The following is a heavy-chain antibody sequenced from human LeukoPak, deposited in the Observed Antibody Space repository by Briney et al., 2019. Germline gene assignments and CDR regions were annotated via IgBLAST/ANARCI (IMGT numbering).Heavy chain of an antibody. J-gene: IGHJ1*01. Sequence: ASVKVSCKASGYTFTGYYMHWVRQAPGQGLEWMGGIIPIFGTANYAQKFQGRVTITADESTSTAYMELSSLRSEDTAVYYCARANLAITVTTYFQHWGQGTLVTVSS. CDR3: ARANLAITVTTYFQH. V-gene: IGHV1-69*13. CDR1: GYTFTGYY. CDR2: IIPIFGTA. D-gene: IGHD4-17*01.